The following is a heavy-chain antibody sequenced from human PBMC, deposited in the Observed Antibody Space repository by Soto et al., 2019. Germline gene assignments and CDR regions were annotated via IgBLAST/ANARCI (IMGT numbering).Heavy chain of an antibody. D-gene: IGHD6-19*01. V-gene: IGHV3-30-3*01. J-gene: IGHJ5*02. CDR1: GFTFRSST. Sequence: QVQLVESGGGVVQPGRSLRLSCVASGFTFRSSTMHWARQAPGKGLEWVAVILSDGHNEYYADSVKGRFTISRDNSKNTLYVQMNSLRTEDTAVYYCTDSGQNTWGQGTLVTVSS. CDR2: ILSDGHNE. CDR3: TDSGQNT.